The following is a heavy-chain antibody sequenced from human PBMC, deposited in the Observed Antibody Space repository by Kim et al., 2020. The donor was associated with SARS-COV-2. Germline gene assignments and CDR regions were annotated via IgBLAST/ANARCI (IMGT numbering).Heavy chain of an antibody. CDR3: ARATFSSADDYLYHMDV. D-gene: IGHD2-2*01. Sequence: SVKVSCKASGGTFSNHGFCWVRQAPGQGLEWMGRIIPLLNLSNYAQKFQDRVTLIADESTSTLYLELSSLRSEYTAVYFCARATFSSADDYLYHMDVWG. CDR1: GGTFSNHG. V-gene: IGHV1-69*04. CDR2: IIPLLNLS. J-gene: IGHJ6*01.